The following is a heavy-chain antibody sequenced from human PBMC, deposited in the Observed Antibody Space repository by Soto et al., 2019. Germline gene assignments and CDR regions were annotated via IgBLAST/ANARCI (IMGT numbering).Heavy chain of an antibody. J-gene: IGHJ4*02. CDR1: GGSFSGYY. D-gene: IGHD2-2*01. V-gene: IGHV4-34*01. CDR3: ATRGCSSTSCYPLRSLMVYAILY. Sequence: PSETLSLTCAVYGGSFSGYYWSWIRQPPGKGLEWIGEINHSGSTNYNPSLKSRVTISVDTSKNQFSLKLSSVTAADTAVYYCATRGCSSTSCYPLRSLMVYAILYWGQGTLVTVSS. CDR2: INHSGST.